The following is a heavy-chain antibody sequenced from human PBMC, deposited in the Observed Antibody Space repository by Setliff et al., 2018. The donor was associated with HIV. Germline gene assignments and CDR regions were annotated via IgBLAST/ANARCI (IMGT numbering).Heavy chain of an antibody. V-gene: IGHV3-21*05. Sequence: LRLSCAASGFTFDSYSIIWVRQAPGKGLEWVSYISSSSSYTNYADSVKGRFTISRDNAKNSLYLQMNSLRAEDTAVYYCARASYYYDSSGWVDYWGQGTLVTVSS. CDR3: ARASYYYDSSGWVDY. CDR1: GFTFDSYS. D-gene: IGHD3-22*01. J-gene: IGHJ4*02. CDR2: ISSSSSYT.